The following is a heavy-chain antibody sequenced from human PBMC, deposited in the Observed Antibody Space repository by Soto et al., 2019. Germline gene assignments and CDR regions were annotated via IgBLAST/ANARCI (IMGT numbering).Heavy chain of an antibody. V-gene: IGHV5-10-1*01. D-gene: IGHD6-6*01. Sequence: GESLKISCKGSGYSFTSYSVRWVRQMPGKGLEWMVRSDPSDSYTNYSPSFQGHGTISADKSITTAYLQWSSLKASDTAMYYCARLKAARSGYYAMDVLGQGTTVTVSS. CDR2: SDPSDSYT. CDR1: GYSFTSYS. CDR3: ARLKAARSGYYAMDV. J-gene: IGHJ6*02.